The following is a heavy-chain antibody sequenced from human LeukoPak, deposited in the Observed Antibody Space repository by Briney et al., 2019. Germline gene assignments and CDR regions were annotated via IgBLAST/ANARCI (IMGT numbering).Heavy chain of an antibody. CDR1: GYTFTSYY. CDR2: INPSGGST. D-gene: IGHD3-22*01. Sequence: GASVKVSCKASGYTFTSYYMHWVRQAPGQGLEWMGIINPSGGSTSYAQKFQGRVTMTRDTSTSTVYMELSSLRSEDTAVYYCARDLNYYDSSGYSNHYYYYYMDVWGKRTTVTVSS. V-gene: IGHV1-46*01. J-gene: IGHJ6*03. CDR3: ARDLNYYDSSGYSNHYYYYYMDV.